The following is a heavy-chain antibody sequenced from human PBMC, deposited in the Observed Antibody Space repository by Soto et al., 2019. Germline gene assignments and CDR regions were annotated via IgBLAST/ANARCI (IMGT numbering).Heavy chain of an antibody. J-gene: IGHJ6*02. V-gene: IGHV1-2*02. CDR2: INPNSGGT. D-gene: IGHD4-4*01. CDR1: GYTFTVYY. Sequence: ASVKVSCKASGYTFTVYYMHWVRQAPVQGLEWMGWINPNSGGTNYAQKFQGRVTMTRDTSISTAYMELSRLRSDDTAMYYCARHISNFRYYYYAMDVWGQGTTVTVSS. CDR3: ARHISNFRYYYYAMDV.